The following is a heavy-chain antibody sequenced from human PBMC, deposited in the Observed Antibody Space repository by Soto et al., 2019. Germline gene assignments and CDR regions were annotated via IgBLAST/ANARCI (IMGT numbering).Heavy chain of an antibody. Sequence: QVQLEQSGAEVKKPGSSVKVSCKASGGTFSSYAISWVRQAPGQGLEWMGGIIPIFGTANYAQKFQGRVTITADKSTSTAYMELSSLRSEDTAVYYCATVVQYYYDSSGYYHYFDYWGQGTLVTVSS. CDR2: IIPIFGTA. V-gene: IGHV1-69*06. CDR3: ATVVQYYYDSSGYYHYFDY. D-gene: IGHD3-22*01. J-gene: IGHJ4*02. CDR1: GGTFSSYA.